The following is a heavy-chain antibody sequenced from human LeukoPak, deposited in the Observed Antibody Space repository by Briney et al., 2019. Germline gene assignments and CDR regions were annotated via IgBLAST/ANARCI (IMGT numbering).Heavy chain of an antibody. Sequence: PGESLRLSCAASGFASSAYDMHWVRQAPGKGLEWVSSISSGSDHIYYADSVRGRFTISRDNAKNSLYLQMDSLRAEDTAVFFCARNDYASSSGYDFWGQGTLVTVSS. CDR1: GFASSAYD. J-gene: IGHJ4*02. V-gene: IGHV3-21*01. CDR3: ARNDYASSSGYDF. D-gene: IGHD6-6*01. CDR2: ISSGSDHI.